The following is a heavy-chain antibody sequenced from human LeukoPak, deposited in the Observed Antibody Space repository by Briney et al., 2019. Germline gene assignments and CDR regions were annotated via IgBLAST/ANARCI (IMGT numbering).Heavy chain of an antibody. J-gene: IGHJ6*03. CDR2: ISSSSSTI. D-gene: IGHD3-3*01. CDR1: GFTLSSYS. CDR3: ARYYDFWSSYSSYYYMDV. Sequence: GGSLRLSCAASGFTLSSYSMNWVRQAPGKGLGWVSYISSSSSTIYYADSVKGRVTISRDNAKNSLYLQMNSLRAEDTAVYYCARYYDFWSSYSSYYYMDVWGKGTTVTVSS. V-gene: IGHV3-48*04.